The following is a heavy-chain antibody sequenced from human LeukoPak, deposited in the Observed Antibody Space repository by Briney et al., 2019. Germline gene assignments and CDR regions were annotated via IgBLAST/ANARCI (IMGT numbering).Heavy chain of an antibody. J-gene: IGHJ4*02. V-gene: IGHV3-7*01. CDR2: IKQDGSEK. CDR1: GFTFSSHW. CDR3: ARAYYYDSSGSRTFEY. D-gene: IGHD3-22*01. Sequence: GGSLRLSSVASGFTFSSHWMHWVRQAPGKGPEWVANIKQDGSEKYYADPVKGRFTISRDNAKNSLYLQRNRLRVQDTAVYSCARAYYYDSSGSRTFEYWGQGTLVTVSS.